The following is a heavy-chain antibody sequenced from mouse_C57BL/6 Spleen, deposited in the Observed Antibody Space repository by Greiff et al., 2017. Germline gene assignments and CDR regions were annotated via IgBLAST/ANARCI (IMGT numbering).Heavy chain of an antibody. D-gene: IGHD1-1*01. CDR3: AIYYGSSHYYAMDD. CDR2: ISSGSSTI. Sequence: DVKLVESGGGLVKPGGSLKLSCAASGFTFSDYGMHWVRQAPEKGLEWVAYISSGSSTIYYADTVKGRFTISRDNAKNTLFLQMTSLRSEDTAMYYCAIYYGSSHYYAMDDWGQGTSVTVSS. V-gene: IGHV5-17*01. CDR1: GFTFSDYG. J-gene: IGHJ4*01.